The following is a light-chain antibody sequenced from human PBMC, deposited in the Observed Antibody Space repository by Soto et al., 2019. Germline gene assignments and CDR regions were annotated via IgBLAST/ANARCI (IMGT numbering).Light chain of an antibody. CDR1: SSDVGIYDL. V-gene: IGLV2-23*02. CDR3: CSYAGSNNFV. Sequence: QSVLTQPASVSGSPGQSISISCTGTSSDVGIYDLVSWYKHHPGRAPQLIIYEVTKRPSGVSNRFSGSKSGNTASLTISGLQAEDEADYYCCSYAGSNNFVFGTGTKLTVL. CDR2: EVT. J-gene: IGLJ1*01.